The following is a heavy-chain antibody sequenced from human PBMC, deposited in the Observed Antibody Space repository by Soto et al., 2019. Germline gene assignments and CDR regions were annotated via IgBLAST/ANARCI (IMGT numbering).Heavy chain of an antibody. Sequence: PGGSLRLSCAASGFTFSSYWMSWVRQAPGKGLEWVANIKQDGSEKYYVDSVKGRLTISRDNAKNSLYLQMNSLRAEDTAVYYCARGFLEWLLGQYYYYGMDVWGQGTTVTVSS. CDR3: ARGFLEWLLGQYYYYGMDV. D-gene: IGHD3-3*01. J-gene: IGHJ6*02. CDR1: GFTFSSYW. CDR2: IKQDGSEK. V-gene: IGHV3-7*01.